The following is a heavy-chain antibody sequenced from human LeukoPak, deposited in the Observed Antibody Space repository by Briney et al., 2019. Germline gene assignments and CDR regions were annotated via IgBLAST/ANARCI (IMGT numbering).Heavy chain of an antibody. V-gene: IGHV3-30-3*02. CDR3: AKFWWFGEFGDAFDI. CDR2: ISYDGSNK. CDR1: GFTFSSYA. D-gene: IGHD3-10*01. J-gene: IGHJ3*02. Sequence: GRSLRLSCAASGFTFSSYAMHWVRQAPGKGLEWVAVISYDGSNKYYADSVKGRFTISRDNSKNTLYLQMNSLRAEDTAVYYCAKFWWFGEFGDAFDIWGQGTMVTVSS.